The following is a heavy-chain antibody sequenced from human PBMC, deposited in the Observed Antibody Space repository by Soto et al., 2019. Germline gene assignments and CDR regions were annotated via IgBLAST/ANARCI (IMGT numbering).Heavy chain of an antibody. J-gene: IGHJ3*02. CDR2: IYTSGST. CDR3: ARVGKLELQGGAFDI. V-gene: IGHV4-4*07. D-gene: IGHD1-7*01. Sequence: SETLSLTCTVAGGSISSYYWSWIRQPAGKGLEWIGRIYTSGSTNYNPSLKSRVTMSVDTSKNQFSLKLSSVTAADTAVYYCARVGKLELQGGAFDIWGQGTMVTVSS. CDR1: GGSISSYY.